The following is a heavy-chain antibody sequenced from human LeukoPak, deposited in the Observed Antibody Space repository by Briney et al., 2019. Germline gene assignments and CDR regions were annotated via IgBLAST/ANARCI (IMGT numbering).Heavy chain of an antibody. J-gene: IGHJ4*02. CDR2: IYYSGTT. CDR1: GGSISSSFYY. D-gene: IGHD3-10*01. Sequence: SETLSLTCTVSGGSISSSFYYWGWIRHPPGKGLEWSGSIYYSGTTYYNSSLKRRVTISVDTSKIQFSLKLSSATAADTAVYYCARHPMSYYGSGELFPFDQWGQGTLVTVSS. V-gene: IGHV4-39*01. CDR3: ARHPMSYYGSGELFPFDQ.